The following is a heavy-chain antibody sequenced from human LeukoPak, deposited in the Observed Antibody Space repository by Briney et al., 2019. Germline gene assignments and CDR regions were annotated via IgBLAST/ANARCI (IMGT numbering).Heavy chain of an antibody. D-gene: IGHD3-22*01. CDR1: GGSITGYY. CDR3: ARGTDMTPFSGYYAFVY. V-gene: IGHV4-4*07. CDR2: VSDTEHY. Sequence: PETLSLTCTVSGGSITGYYGTWVRQPAGEGLEWIGRVSDTEHYYYKQSLERRVTISLDTHNNRFSLKETSVTDADTAVYYCARGTDMTPFSGYYAFVYWGQGTLVPVSS. J-gene: IGHJ4*02.